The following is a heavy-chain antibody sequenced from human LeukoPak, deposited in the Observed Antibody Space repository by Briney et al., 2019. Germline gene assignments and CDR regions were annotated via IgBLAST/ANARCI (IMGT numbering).Heavy chain of an antibody. V-gene: IGHV3-30*18. CDR1: GFTFSSYG. J-gene: IGHJ3*02. Sequence: SGRSLRLSCAASGFTFSSYGMHWVRQAPGKGLEWVAVISYDGSNKYYADSAKGRFTISRDNSKNTLYLQMNSLRAEDTAVYYCAKSSSEVVITQDAFDIWGQGTMVTVSS. D-gene: IGHD3-22*01. CDR2: ISYDGSNK. CDR3: AKSSSEVVITQDAFDI.